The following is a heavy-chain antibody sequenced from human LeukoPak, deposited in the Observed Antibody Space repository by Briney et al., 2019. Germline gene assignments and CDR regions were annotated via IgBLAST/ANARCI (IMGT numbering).Heavy chain of an antibody. V-gene: IGHV1-2*06. CDR1: GYTFTGYY. CDR3: ASYCSSTSCYTGNYYYYGMDV. J-gene: IGHJ6*02. D-gene: IGHD2-2*02. CDR2: INPNSGGT. Sequence: GASVKASCKASGYTFTGYYMHWVRQAPGQGLEWMGRINPNSGGTNYAQKFQGRVTMTRDTSISTAYMELSRLRSDDTAVYYCASYCSSTSCYTGNYYYYGMDVWGQGTTVTVSS.